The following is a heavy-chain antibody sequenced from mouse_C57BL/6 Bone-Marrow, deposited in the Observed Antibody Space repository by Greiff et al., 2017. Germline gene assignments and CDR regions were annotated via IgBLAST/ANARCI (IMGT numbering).Heavy chain of an antibody. Sequence: EVKLMESGGDFVKPGGSLKLSCAASGFTFSSYGMSWVRQTPDQRLEWVATISSGGSYTYYPDSVKGRFTISRDNAKNTLYLQMSSLKSEDTAMYYCARHSYYAMDYWGQGTSVTVSS. CDR1: GFTFSSYG. J-gene: IGHJ4*01. CDR2: ISSGGSYT. CDR3: ARHSYYAMDY. V-gene: IGHV5-6*01.